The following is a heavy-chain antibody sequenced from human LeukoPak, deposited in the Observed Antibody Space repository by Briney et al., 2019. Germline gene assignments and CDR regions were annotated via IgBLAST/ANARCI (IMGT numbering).Heavy chain of an antibody. CDR1: GFTFSGYS. V-gene: IGHV3-21*01. D-gene: IGHD2-21*02. CDR3: ARVSAEQVVTAILGRIDY. J-gene: IGHJ4*02. CDR2: ISSTGRFI. Sequence: PGGSLRLSCAASGFTFSGYSMNWVRQAPGKGLEWVSSISSTGRFIFYADSVKGRFTISGDNAKNSLFLQMNSLGAEDTAVYYCARVSAEQVVTAILGRIDYWGRGTLVTVSS.